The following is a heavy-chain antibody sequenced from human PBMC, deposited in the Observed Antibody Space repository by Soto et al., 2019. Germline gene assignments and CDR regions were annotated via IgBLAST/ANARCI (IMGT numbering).Heavy chain of an antibody. D-gene: IGHD2-2*01. Sequence: GSLRLSCAASGFTLSNYWMTWVRQTPGKGLEWVANMKQDGSEKYYVDSVKGRFTISSDIAKNSLYLQMSSLRAEDTAVYFCGRDCSTTSCHDAFDIWGQGTMVTVSS. CDR3: GRDCSTTSCHDAFDI. CDR2: MKQDGSEK. V-gene: IGHV3-7*04. J-gene: IGHJ3*02. CDR1: GFTLSNYW.